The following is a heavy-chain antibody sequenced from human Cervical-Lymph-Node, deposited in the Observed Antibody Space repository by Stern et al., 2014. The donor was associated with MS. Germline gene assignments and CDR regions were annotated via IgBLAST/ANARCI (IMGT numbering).Heavy chain of an antibody. Sequence: QITLKESGPTLVKPTQTLTLTCTFSGFSLSTNGVGVGWIRQPPGKALEWLAVLYWDDDRRYSPSLRSRLTITKDTSKNQVVLTMTNMDPVDTATYYCVHRRTGTAMDSYFDYWGQGTLVTVSS. V-gene: IGHV2-5*02. CDR2: LYWDDDR. D-gene: IGHD5-18*01. CDR1: GFSLSTNGVG. CDR3: VHRRTGTAMDSYFDY. J-gene: IGHJ4*02.